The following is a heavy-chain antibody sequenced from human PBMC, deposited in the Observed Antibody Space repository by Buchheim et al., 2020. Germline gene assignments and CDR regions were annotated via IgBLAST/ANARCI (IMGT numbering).Heavy chain of an antibody. CDR1: GGSISSYY. J-gene: IGHJ5*02. D-gene: IGHD1-26*01. Sequence: QVQLQESGPGLVRPSETLSLTCTVSGGSISSYYWSWIRQPPGKGLEWIGYIYYSGSTNYNPSLKSRVTISVDTSKNQFSLKLSSVTAADTAVYYCARGVEEWELLIAFDPWSQGTL. V-gene: IGHV4-59*01. CDR3: ARGVEEWELLIAFDP. CDR2: IYYSGST.